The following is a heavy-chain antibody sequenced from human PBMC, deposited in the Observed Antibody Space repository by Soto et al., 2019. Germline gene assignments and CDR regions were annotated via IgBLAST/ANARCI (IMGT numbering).Heavy chain of an antibody. D-gene: IGHD2-21*01. CDR3: VSKLRPYYYGLDV. Sequence: PSKTLSLTCTVDGDSITNKHWWSWVRQPPGKGPELIGEIYHTGIANYNPSLESRVAFSVDKSKNQFSLSLTSVTAADTAVYYCVSKLRPYYYGLDVLGQGTTVTVSS. CDR1: GDSITNKHW. J-gene: IGHJ6*02. CDR2: IYHTGIA. V-gene: IGHV4-4*02.